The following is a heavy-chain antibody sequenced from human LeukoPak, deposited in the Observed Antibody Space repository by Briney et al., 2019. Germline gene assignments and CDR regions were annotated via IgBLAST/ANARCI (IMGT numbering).Heavy chain of an antibody. CDR3: ARGEQKATITGLDS. D-gene: IGHD5-24*01. CDR1: GFPFSDYY. J-gene: IGHJ4*02. Sequence: GRSLRLSCAASGFPFSDYYMNWVRPAPGKGLEWVSAISSSSTYIYYADSAKGRFTISTDNAQNSLYLQMNGPRVEDTAVYFCARGEQKATITGLDSWGQGTLVTVSS. CDR2: ISSSSTYI. V-gene: IGHV3-21*06.